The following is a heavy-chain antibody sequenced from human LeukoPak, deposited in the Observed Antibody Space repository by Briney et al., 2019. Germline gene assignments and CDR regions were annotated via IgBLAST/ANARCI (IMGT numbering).Heavy chain of an antibody. J-gene: IGHJ3*02. CDR1: GFTFSSYG. CDR2: IRYDGSNK. CDR3: AKDFFRAQLPFADAFDI. V-gene: IGHV3-30*02. Sequence: GGSLRLSCAASGFTFSSYGMHWVRQAPGKGLEWVAFIRYDGSNKYYADSVKGRFTISRDNSKNTLYLQMNGLRAEDTAVYYCAKDFFRAQLPFADAFDIWGQGTMVTVSS. D-gene: IGHD2-2*01.